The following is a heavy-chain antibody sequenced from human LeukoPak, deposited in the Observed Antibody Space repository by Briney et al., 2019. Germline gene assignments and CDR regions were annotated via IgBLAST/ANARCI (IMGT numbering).Heavy chain of an antibody. CDR1: GFRFSDYY. CDR3: ARDHNNWNYGVIDL. CDR2: ISGNTPTI. Sequence: GGSLRLSCAASGFRFSDYYMSWIRQVPGRGLELLSYISGNTPTIYYADSVKGRFTISRDNDKNSLYLHMNSLRAEDTAVYYCARDHNNWNYGVIDLWGQGTLVSVSS. D-gene: IGHD1-7*01. J-gene: IGHJ5*02. V-gene: IGHV3-11*04.